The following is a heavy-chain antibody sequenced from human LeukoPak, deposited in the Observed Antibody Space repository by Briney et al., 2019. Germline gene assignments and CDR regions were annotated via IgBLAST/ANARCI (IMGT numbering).Heavy chain of an antibody. CDR3: PRCSRSSTACYSAFDI. J-gene: IGHJ3*02. CDR2: ITNWHCGST. CDR1: GFTFDEYG. D-gene: IGHD2-2*02. Sequence: GGSLRLSCEASGFTFDEYGMSWVRQSPGKGLEWVAAITNWHCGSTGYADPVRRRFTISRDNAKNSLYLPMTSLRAEDTALYYCPRCSRSSTACYSAFDIWGQGTMVPVSS. V-gene: IGHV3-20*04.